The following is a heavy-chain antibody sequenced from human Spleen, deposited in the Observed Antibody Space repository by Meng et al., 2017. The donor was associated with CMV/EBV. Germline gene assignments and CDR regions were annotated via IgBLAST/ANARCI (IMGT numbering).Heavy chain of an antibody. D-gene: IGHD1-26*01. CDR2: INPNSGGT. CDR3: AREPSGSYDY. V-gene: IGHV1-2*02. Sequence: ASVKVSCKTSGYTFNNHGISWVRQAPGQGLEWMGWINPNSGGTEYGQKFQGRVTMTRDTSSSTAYMELSRLTSDDTAVYYCAREPSGSYDYWGQGTLVTVSS. J-gene: IGHJ4*02. CDR1: GYTFNNHG.